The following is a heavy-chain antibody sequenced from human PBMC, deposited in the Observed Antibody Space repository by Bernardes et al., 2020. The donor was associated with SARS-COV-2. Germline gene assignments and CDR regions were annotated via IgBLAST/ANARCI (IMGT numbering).Heavy chain of an antibody. D-gene: IGHD3-10*01. Sequence: SETLSLTCTVSGGSITSSSYYWGWLRQPPGKGLEWSGSIYYSGSTHYNPSLKSRVTISVDTSKNQFSLKLSSVTAADTAVYYCARRQDYYGSGWFDPWGQGTLVTVSS. J-gene: IGHJ5*02. V-gene: IGHV4-39*01. CDR1: GGSITSSSYY. CDR3: ARRQDYYGSGWFDP. CDR2: IYYSGST.